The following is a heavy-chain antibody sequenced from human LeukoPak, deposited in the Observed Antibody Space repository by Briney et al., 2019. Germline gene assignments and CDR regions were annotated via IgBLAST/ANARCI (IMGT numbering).Heavy chain of an antibody. J-gene: IGHJ4*02. CDR3: AKWASDNRAFDL. Sequence: SETLSLTCTVSGTSITSYYWNWIRQAPGQGPEWIGYGHYSGNTKYNPPLKSRGTISVHTSKNQFSLRLSSVTAADTAVYFCAKWASDNRAFDLWGQGTLVTVSS. V-gene: IGHV4-59*08. CDR1: GTSITSYY. D-gene: IGHD2-8*01. CDR2: GHYSGNT.